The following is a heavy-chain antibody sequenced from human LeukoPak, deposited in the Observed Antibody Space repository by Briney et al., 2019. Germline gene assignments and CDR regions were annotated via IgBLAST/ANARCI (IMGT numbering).Heavy chain of an antibody. CDR1: GYSFTSYG. J-gene: IGHJ4*02. V-gene: IGHV1-69*06. Sequence: SVKVSCKTSGYSFTSYGISWVRQAPGQGLEWMGGIIPIFGTANYAQKFQGRVTITADKSTSTAYMELSSLRSEDTAVYYCARGATNDYFDYWGQGTLVTVSS. D-gene: IGHD1-26*01. CDR2: IIPIFGTA. CDR3: ARGATNDYFDY.